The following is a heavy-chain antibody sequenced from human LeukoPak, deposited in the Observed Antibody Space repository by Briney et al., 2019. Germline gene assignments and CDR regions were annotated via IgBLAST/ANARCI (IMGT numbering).Heavy chain of an antibody. CDR1: GFTFDDYT. CDR3: AKAGPWSGYYYYYMDV. V-gene: IGHV3-43*01. D-gene: IGHD3-3*01. Sequence: GGSLRLSCAASGFTFDDYTMHWVRRAPGKGLEWVSLISWDGGSTYYADSVKGRFTISRDNSKNSLYLQMNSLRTEDTALYYCAKAGPWSGYYYYYMDVWGKGTTVTVSS. J-gene: IGHJ6*03. CDR2: ISWDGGST.